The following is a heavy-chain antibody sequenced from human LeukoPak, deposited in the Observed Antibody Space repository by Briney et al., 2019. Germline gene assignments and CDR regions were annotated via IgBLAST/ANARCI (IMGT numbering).Heavy chain of an antibody. CDR1: GFTFSSYA. D-gene: IGHD3-10*01. V-gene: IGHV3-30*04. J-gene: IGHJ4*02. CDR3: AKGGELTSYYFDY. CDR2: ISYDGSNK. Sequence: GGSLRLSCAASGFTFSSYAMHWVRQAPGKGLEWAAVISYDGSNKYYADSVKGRFTISRDNSKNTLYLQMNSLRAEDTAVYYCAKGGELTSYYFDYWGQGTLVTVSS.